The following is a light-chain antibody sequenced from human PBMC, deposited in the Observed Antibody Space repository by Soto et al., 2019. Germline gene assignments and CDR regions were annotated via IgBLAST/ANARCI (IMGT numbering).Light chain of an antibody. J-gene: IGLJ1*01. Sequence: QAVLTQPPSVSGAPGQRGTISCTGSSANIGAGYDVHWYQQLPGTAPKLLIYGNSNRPSGVPDRFSGSKSVTSGSLAITGLQAEDEADYYCQSYDSSLSGYVFGTGTKVTVL. CDR3: QSYDSSLSGYV. CDR1: SANIGAGYD. V-gene: IGLV1-40*01. CDR2: GNS.